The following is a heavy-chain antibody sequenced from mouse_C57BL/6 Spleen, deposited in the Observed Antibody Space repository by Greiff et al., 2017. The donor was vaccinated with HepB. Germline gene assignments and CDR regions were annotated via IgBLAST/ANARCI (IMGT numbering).Heavy chain of an antibody. CDR1: GFSFTSYG. Sequence: VQLQQSGPGLVQPSQSLSITCTVSGFSFTSYGVHWVRQSPGKGLEWLGVIWSGGSTDYNAAFISRLSISKDNSKSQVFFKMNSLQADDTAIYYCARNDYYGSSYDYYAMDYWGQGTSVTVSS. CDR3: ARNDYYGSSYDYYAMDY. J-gene: IGHJ4*01. CDR2: IWSGGST. V-gene: IGHV2-2*01. D-gene: IGHD1-1*01.